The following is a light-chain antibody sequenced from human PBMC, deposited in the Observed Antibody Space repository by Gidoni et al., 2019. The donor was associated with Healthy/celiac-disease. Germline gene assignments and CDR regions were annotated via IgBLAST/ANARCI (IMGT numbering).Light chain of an antibody. Sequence: SSELTQDPAVSVALGQTVRITCQGDSLRSYYASWYQQKPGQAPVLVIYGTNNRPSGIPDRFSGSSSVNTASLTITGAQAEDEADYYCNSRDSSGNLVVFGGGTKLTVL. CDR3: NSRDSSGNLVV. V-gene: IGLV3-19*01. CDR2: GTN. CDR1: SLRSYY. J-gene: IGLJ2*01.